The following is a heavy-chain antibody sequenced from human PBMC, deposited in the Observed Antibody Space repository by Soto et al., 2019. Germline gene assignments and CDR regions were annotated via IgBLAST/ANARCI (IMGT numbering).Heavy chain of an antibody. V-gene: IGHV1-8*01. J-gene: IGHJ5*02. CDR2: MNPNSGNT. CDR3: ARSPDFWSGFSPYNWFDX. CDR1: GYTFTSYD. Sequence: ASVKVSCKASGYTFTSYDINWVRQATGQGLEWMGWMNPNSGNTGYAQKFQGRVTMTRNTSISTAYMELSSLRSEDTAVYYCARSPDFWSGFSPYNWFDXWGQGTLVTVSS. D-gene: IGHD3-3*01.